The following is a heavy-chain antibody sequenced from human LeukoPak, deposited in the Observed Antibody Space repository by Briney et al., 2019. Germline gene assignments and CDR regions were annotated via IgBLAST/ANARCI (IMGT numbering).Heavy chain of an antibody. CDR3: AAGYSYGPRLDY. Sequence: SETLSLTCTVSGGSISSYYWSWIRQPPGKGLEWIGYIYYSGSTNYNPSLKSRVTISVDTSKNQFSLKLSSVTAADTAVYYSAAGYSYGPRLDYWGQGTLVTVSS. CDR1: GGSISSYY. D-gene: IGHD5-18*01. V-gene: IGHV4-59*08. J-gene: IGHJ4*02. CDR2: IYYSGST.